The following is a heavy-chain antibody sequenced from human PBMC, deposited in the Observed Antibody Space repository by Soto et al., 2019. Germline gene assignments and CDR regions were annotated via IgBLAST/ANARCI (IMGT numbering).Heavy chain of an antibody. CDR2: INPSGGST. D-gene: IGHD6-19*01. CDR1: GYTFTSYY. Sequence: ASVKVSCKASGYTFTSYYMHWVRQAPGQGLEWMGIINPSGGSTSYAQKFQGRVTMTRDTSTSTVYMELSSLRSGDTAVYYCARDRRAVAGTAAWWFDPWGQGTLVTVSS. V-gene: IGHV1-46*01. J-gene: IGHJ5*02. CDR3: ARDRRAVAGTAAWWFDP.